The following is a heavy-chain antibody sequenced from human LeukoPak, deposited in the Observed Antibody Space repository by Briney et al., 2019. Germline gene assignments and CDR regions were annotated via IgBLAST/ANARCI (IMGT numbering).Heavy chain of an antibody. J-gene: IGHJ4*02. CDR1: GYILSSYN. CDR3: ARTYCAEDCSIRYFDY. Sequence: GASVKVSCKASGYILSSYNMHWVRQAPGQGLEWLGLINPSGGDTKYAQKFQGRVTLTRDKSTSTVYIELSSLTSDDTAVYYCARTYCAEDCSIRYFDYWGQGTLVTVSS. D-gene: IGHD2-21*02. CDR2: INPSGGDT. V-gene: IGHV1-46*01.